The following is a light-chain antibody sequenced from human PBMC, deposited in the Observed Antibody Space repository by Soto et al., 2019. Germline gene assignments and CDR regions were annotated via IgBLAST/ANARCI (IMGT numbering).Light chain of an antibody. CDR3: QHRSNWRMYT. V-gene: IGKV3-11*01. CDR1: QSVAGY. Sequence: ELVLTQSPATLSLSPGERATLSCRASQSVAGYLAWYQQKPGQGPKLLIYDSSTRATGTPARFRGSGSGTDFTLTIRSLEPEEFAIYYCQHRSNWRMYTFGQGTKLEIK. CDR2: DSS. J-gene: IGKJ2*01.